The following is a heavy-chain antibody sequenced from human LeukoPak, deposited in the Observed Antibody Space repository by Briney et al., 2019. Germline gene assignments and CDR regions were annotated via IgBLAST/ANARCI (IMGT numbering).Heavy chain of an antibody. Sequence: GGSLRLSCAASGFTFSSYAMSWARQAPGEGVEWVSTISASGDSTYYADSVKGRFTIFRDLSRNTLYVQMNSLRAEDTAVYYCARYIRSPLYYFDYWGRGTLVTVSS. J-gene: IGHJ4*02. CDR1: GFTFSSYA. V-gene: IGHV3-23*01. CDR2: ISASGDST. D-gene: IGHD1-14*01. CDR3: ARYIRSPLYYFDY.